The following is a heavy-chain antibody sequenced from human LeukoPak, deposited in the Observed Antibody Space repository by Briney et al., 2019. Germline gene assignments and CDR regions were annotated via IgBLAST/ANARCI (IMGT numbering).Heavy chain of an antibody. Sequence: PSETLSLTCAVYGGSFSGYYWSWIRQPPGKGLEWIGEINHSGSTNYNPSLKSRVTISVDTSKNQFSLKLSSVTAADTAVYYCARETAITTFGVVIIPYYYYMDVWGKGTTVTVSS. CDR3: ARETAITTFGVVIIPYYYYMDV. D-gene: IGHD3-3*01. CDR2: INHSGST. V-gene: IGHV4-34*01. J-gene: IGHJ6*03. CDR1: GGSFSGYY.